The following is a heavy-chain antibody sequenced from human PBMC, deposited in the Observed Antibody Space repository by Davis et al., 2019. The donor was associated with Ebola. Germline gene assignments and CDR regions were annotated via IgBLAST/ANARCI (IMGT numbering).Heavy chain of an antibody. D-gene: IGHD1-20*01. Sequence: AASVKVSCKASGYTFSSYYVHWIRQAPGQGLEWVGMINPKDGRTTYPQTFQGRVTMTRDSSTSIVYMDLSSLRSEDTAVYYCATETGISGIMPTGYYGMDVWGAGTTVTVSS. CDR2: INPKDGRT. CDR3: ATETGISGIMPTGYYGMDV. V-gene: IGHV1-46*01. CDR1: GYTFSSYY. J-gene: IGHJ6*04.